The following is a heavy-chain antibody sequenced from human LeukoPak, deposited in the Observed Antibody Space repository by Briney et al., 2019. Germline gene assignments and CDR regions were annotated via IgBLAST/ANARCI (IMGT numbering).Heavy chain of an antibody. CDR2: MYDSGRT. D-gene: IGHD3-10*01. V-gene: IGHV4-59*01. CDR3: AGDTYGNDY. CDR1: GGSISSSD. Sequence: SETLSLTCGVSGGSISSSDWSWIRQPPGKGLEWVGSMYDSGRTNYNPSLKSRVTISVDTSKRQFSLKLSSVTAADTAVYYCAGDTYGNDYWGQGTLVTVSS. J-gene: IGHJ4*02.